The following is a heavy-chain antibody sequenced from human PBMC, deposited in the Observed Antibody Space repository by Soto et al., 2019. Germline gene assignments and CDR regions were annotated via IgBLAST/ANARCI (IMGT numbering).Heavy chain of an antibody. D-gene: IGHD6-19*01. Sequence: GGTLRLSCAGSGFTLRKYEMNWVHQAPGKGLEWISKISGSNNNIYYADYGRGRLTISRENSNRTLSLQMNSLRAHDTAVYYCAKGLYSSGYLVFDFWGQGILVTFYS. CDR2: ISGSNNNI. J-gene: IGHJ4*02. CDR1: GFTLRKYE. V-gene: IGHV3-48*03. CDR3: AKGLYSSGYLVFDF.